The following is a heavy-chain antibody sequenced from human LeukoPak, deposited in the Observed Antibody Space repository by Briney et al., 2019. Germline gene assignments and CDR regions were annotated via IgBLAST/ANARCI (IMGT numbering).Heavy chain of an antibody. CDR1: GFTFSSYW. V-gene: IGHV3-7*01. Sequence: GGSLRLSCAASGFTFSSYWMSWVRQAPGKGLEWMANIKQDGSEKYYVDSVKGRFTIPRDNAKNSLYLQMNSLRAEDTAVYYCARDYCSGGSCYEFDYWGQGTLVTVSS. J-gene: IGHJ4*02. D-gene: IGHD2-15*01. CDR2: IKQDGSEK. CDR3: ARDYCSGGSCYEFDY.